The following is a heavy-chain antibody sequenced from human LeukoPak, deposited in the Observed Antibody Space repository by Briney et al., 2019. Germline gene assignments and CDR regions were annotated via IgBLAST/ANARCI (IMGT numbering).Heavy chain of an antibody. J-gene: IGHJ4*02. CDR2: IYYSGST. CDR3: ARGIQLWLPLSFDY. CDR1: GGSISSYY. Sequence: SETLSLTCTVSGGSISSYYWSWIRQPPGKGLEWIGYIYYSGSTYYNPSLKSRVTISVDTSKNQFSLKLSSVTAADTAVYYCARGIQLWLPLSFDYWGQGTLVTVSS. D-gene: IGHD5-18*01. V-gene: IGHV4-59*06.